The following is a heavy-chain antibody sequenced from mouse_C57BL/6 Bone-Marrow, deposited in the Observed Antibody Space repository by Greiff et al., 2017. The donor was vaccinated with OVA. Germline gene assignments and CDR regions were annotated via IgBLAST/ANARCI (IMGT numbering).Heavy chain of an antibody. CDR1: GYTFTSYT. V-gene: IGHV1-4*01. D-gene: IGHD2-4*01. Sequence: VQVVESGAELARPGASVKMSCKASGYTFTSYTMHWVKQRPGQGLEWIGYINPSSGYTKYNQKFKDKATLTADKSSSTAYMQLSSLTSEDSAVYYCAFDYDTVYWGQGTTLTVSS. J-gene: IGHJ2*01. CDR3: AFDYDTVY. CDR2: INPSSGYT.